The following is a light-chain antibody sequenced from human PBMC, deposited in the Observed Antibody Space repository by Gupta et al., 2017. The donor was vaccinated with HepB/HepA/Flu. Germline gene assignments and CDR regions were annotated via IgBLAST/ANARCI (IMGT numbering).Light chain of an antibody. CDR2: RNS. CDR1: SSNIRSNY. J-gene: IGLJ3*02. V-gene: IGLV1-47*01. Sequence: QSVLTQPPSASGTPGQRVTISCPGSSSNIRSNYVYWYQQLPGTAPKLRIYRNSQRPSGVPDRVSGSKSGTSASLAISGLRSEDEADYYCAAWDDSLSGPVFGGGTKLTVL. CDR3: AAWDDSLSGPV.